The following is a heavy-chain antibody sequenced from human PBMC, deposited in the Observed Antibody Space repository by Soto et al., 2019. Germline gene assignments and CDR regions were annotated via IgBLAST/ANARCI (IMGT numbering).Heavy chain of an antibody. J-gene: IGHJ4*02. D-gene: IGHD5-18*01. Sequence: GGSLRLSCAASGFTVSSNYMSWVRQAPGKGLEWVSVIYSGGSTYYADSVKGRFTISRDNSKNTLYLQMNSLRAEDTAVYYCARDTRYRTFDYWGQGTLVTVSS. CDR1: GFTVSSNY. CDR2: IYSGGST. V-gene: IGHV3-66*01. CDR3: ARDTRYRTFDY.